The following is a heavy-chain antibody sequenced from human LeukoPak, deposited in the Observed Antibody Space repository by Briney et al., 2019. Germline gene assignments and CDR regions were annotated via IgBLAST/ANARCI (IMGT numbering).Heavy chain of an antibody. CDR2: ISSNGGST. Sequence: GGSLRLSCAASGFTFSSYAMHWVRQAPGKGLEYVSAISSNGGSTYYANSVKGRFTISRDNSKNTLYLQMGSLRAEDMAVYYCARANYYYGSGGSYYYMDVWGKGTTVTVSS. D-gene: IGHD3-10*01. CDR1: GFTFSSYA. V-gene: IGHV3-64*01. J-gene: IGHJ6*03. CDR3: ARANYYYGSGGSYYYMDV.